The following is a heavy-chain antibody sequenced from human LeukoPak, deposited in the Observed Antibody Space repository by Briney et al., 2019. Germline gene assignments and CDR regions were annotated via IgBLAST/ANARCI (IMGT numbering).Heavy chain of an antibody. CDR1: GFTFTNSD. Sequence: GTSVRVSCKTSGFTFTNSDVQWVRQARGQRLEWIGWIVVGSGNTNYAQKFQERVTITRDMSTSTVYMELSSLRSEDTAMYYCAAEGYNYLDYWGQGTLVTVSS. D-gene: IGHD5-24*01. CDR3: AAEGYNYLDY. J-gene: IGHJ4*02. V-gene: IGHV1-58*01. CDR2: IVVGSGNT.